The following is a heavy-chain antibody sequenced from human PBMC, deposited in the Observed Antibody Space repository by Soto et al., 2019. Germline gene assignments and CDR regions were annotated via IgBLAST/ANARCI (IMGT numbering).Heavy chain of an antibody. CDR2: ISYDGSNK. J-gene: IGHJ5*02. CDR1: GFTFSSYA. D-gene: IGHD6-13*01. V-gene: IGHV3-30-3*01. Sequence: GGSLRLSCAASGFTFSSYAMHWVRQAPGKGLEWVAVISYDGSNKYYADSVKGRFTISRDNSKNTLYLQMNSLRAEDTAVYYCARVSIAAAGTNWFDPWGQGTLVTVSS. CDR3: ARVSIAAAGTNWFDP.